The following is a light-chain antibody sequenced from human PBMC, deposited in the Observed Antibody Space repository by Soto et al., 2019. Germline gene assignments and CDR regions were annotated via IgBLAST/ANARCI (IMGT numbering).Light chain of an antibody. CDR3: QQHNNLPWT. J-gene: IGKJ1*01. V-gene: IGKV3-15*01. Sequence: EIVMTQSPATLSVSQGERATLSCRASQSVSSNLAWYQQKPGQVPRLLIYGASTRATGIPARFSGSGSGTEFTLTISSLQSEDFAVYYCQQHNNLPWTFGQGTKVDVK. CDR1: QSVSSN. CDR2: GAS.